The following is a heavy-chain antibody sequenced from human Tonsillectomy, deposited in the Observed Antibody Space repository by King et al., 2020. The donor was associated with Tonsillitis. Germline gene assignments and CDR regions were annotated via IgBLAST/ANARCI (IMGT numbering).Heavy chain of an antibody. V-gene: IGHV3-30*18. CDR1: GFSFSNYG. CDR3: AKDGIVLSDWYFDL. CDR2: IAYDASYE. J-gene: IGHJ2*01. Sequence: VQLVESGGGVVQPGRSLRLSCAASGFSFSNYGMHWVRQAPGKGLEWVALIAYDASYENYADSVKGRFAISRDNSKNTMYLEMNSLRVEDTAVYYCAKDGIVLSDWYFDLWGRGTLVTVSS. D-gene: IGHD2-15*01.